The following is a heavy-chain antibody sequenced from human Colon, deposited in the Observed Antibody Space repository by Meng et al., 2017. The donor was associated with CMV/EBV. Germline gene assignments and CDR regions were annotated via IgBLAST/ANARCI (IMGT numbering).Heavy chain of an antibody. V-gene: IGHV2-5*02. CDR1: GFSIITDKAG. CDR2: IYWDDDT. Sequence: QLPLHASRPPLVNPTQTLTLTCPFSGFSIITDKAGVGWIRHPPGKALEWLGFIYWDDDTRYSPSLKTRLTITRDTSKNQVILTMTNMDPADTATYYCVRRSYSGQDDYWGQGALVTVSS. D-gene: IGHD5-12*01. J-gene: IGHJ4*02. CDR3: VRRSYSGQDDY.